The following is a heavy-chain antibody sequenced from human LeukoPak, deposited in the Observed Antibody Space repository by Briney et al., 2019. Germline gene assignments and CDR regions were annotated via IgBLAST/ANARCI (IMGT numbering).Heavy chain of an antibody. D-gene: IGHD2-21*02. V-gene: IGHV1-69*04. Sequence: SVKVSCKASGSTFTNHAMNWVRQAPGQGLEWMGRIIPILGIANYAQKFQGRVTITADKSTSTAYMELSSLRSEDTAVYYCARGGDGPYYYYYGMDVWGQGTTVTVSS. CDR3: ARGGDGPYYYYYGMDV. CDR2: IIPILGIA. J-gene: IGHJ6*02. CDR1: GSTFTNHA.